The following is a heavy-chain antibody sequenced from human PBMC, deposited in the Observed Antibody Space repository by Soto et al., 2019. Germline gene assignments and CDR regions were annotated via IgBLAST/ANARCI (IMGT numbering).Heavy chain of an antibody. CDR2: ISGSGRIT. CDR1: GFIFSSYA. J-gene: IGHJ4*01. Sequence: SLTLFCAPAGFIFSSYALHWVRQAPGEGLEWVSSISGSGRITDYADFVNGRFTISRDSSKDALYLEMNCLRADDTAVYFCAKDPYSDVLSGYYQYFDYWADGILV. D-gene: IGHD3-3*01. CDR3: AKDPYSDVLSGYYQYFDY. V-gene: IGHV3-23*01.